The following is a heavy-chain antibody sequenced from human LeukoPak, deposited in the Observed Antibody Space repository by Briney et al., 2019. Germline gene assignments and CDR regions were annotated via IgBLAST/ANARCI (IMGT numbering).Heavy chain of an antibody. J-gene: IGHJ4*02. Sequence: GGSLRLSCAAPGFTFSSYEMNWARQAPGKGLEWVSYISSSDTTIYYADSVKGRFTISRDNAKNSLYLQMNSLRAEDTAVYYCARDAYNLFDYWGQGTLVTVSS. D-gene: IGHD1-1*01. CDR2: ISSSDTTI. V-gene: IGHV3-48*03. CDR3: ARDAYNLFDY. CDR1: GFTFSSYE.